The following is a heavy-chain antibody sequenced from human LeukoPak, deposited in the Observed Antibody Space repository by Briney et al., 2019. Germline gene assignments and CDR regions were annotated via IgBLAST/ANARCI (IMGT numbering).Heavy chain of an antibody. CDR1: GGSISSGSNY. CDR3: ARDRSELKLWWRQVHWFDP. Sequence: SETLSLTCTVSGGSISSGSNYWSWIPPPPGKGLEWIVGVYTSGTTNYNPSRKSRVTLSVDSSKKQFSLKLSSVTAADTAVYYCARDRSELKLWWRQVHWFDPWGQGTLVTVSS. D-gene: IGHD2-21*02. CDR2: VYTSGTT. V-gene: IGHV4-61*02. J-gene: IGHJ5*02.